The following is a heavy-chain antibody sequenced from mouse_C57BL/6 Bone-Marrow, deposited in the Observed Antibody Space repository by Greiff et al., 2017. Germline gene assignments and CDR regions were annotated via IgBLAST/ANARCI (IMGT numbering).Heavy chain of an antibody. D-gene: IGHD2-1*01. CDR1: GYTFTTYW. J-gene: IGHJ1*03. V-gene: IGHV1-72*01. Sequence: QLQLQQPGAELVKPGASVKLSCKASGYTFTTYWMHWVKQRPGRGLEWIGRIDPNSGGTKYNEKFKSKATLTVDKASSTAYMQLSSLTSEDSAVCDCAHGNYFYWYFAVWGTGTAVTVSS. CDR3: AHGNYFYWYFAV. CDR2: IDPNSGGT.